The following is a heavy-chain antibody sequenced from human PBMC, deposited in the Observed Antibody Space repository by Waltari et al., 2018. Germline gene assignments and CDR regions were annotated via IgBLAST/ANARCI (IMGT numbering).Heavy chain of an antibody. V-gene: IGHV4-39*01. CDR1: VDSFSSDNYY. J-gene: IGHJ3*02. Sequence: QLQLQESGPGLVKPSETLSLTCTVSVDSFSSDNYYWGWIRQPPGKWPEWIGSVYYSGSTYDNPSLKSRVTISIDTSKNQFSLMLSSVTAADTAVYYCARHYRADGGSFDIWGQGTMVTVSS. CDR3: ARHYRADGGSFDI. CDR2: VYYSGST. D-gene: IGHD1-26*01.